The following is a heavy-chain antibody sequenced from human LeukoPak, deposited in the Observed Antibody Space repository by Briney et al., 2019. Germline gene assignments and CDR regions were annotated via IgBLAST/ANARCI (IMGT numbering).Heavy chain of an antibody. D-gene: IGHD3-3*01. CDR3: ARDFPQDWFDP. CDR1: GGSFSGYY. J-gene: IGHJ5*02. Sequence: SETLSLTCAVYGGSFSGYYWSWIRQPPGKGLEWIGEINHSGSTNYNPSLKSRVTISVDTSKNQFSLKLSSVTAADTAVYYCARDFPQDWFDPWGQGTLVTVSS. V-gene: IGHV4-34*01. CDR2: INHSGST.